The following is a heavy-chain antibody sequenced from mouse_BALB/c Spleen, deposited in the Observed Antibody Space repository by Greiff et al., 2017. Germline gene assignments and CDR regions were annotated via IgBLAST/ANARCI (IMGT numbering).Heavy chain of an antibody. V-gene: IGHV6-6*02. Sequence: EVKVEESGGGLVQPGGSMKLSCVASGFTFSNYWMNWVRQSPEKGLEWVAEIRLKSNNYATHYAESVKGRFTISRDDSKSSVYLQTNNLRAEDTGIYYCTRTARATEYAMDYWGQGTSVTVSS. CDR3: TRTARATEYAMDY. CDR1: GFTFSNYW. CDR2: IRLKSNNYAT. D-gene: IGHD3-1*01. J-gene: IGHJ4*01.